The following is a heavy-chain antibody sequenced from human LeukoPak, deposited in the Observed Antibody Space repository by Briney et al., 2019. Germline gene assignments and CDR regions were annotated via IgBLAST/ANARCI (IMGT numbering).Heavy chain of an antibody. CDR3: AKDDGYNWGAFDI. CDR1: GFTFSSYG. Sequence: PGGSLRLSCAASGFTFSSYGMHWVRQAPGKGLEWVAVISYDGSNKYYADSVKGRFTISRDNSKNTLYLQMNSLRAEDTAVYYCAKDDGYNWGAFDIWGQGTMVTVSS. CDR2: ISYDGSNK. J-gene: IGHJ3*02. D-gene: IGHD5-24*01. V-gene: IGHV3-30*18.